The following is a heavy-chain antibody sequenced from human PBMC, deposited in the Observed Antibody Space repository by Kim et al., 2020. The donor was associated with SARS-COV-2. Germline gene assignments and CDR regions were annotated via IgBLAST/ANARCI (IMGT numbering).Heavy chain of an antibody. D-gene: IGHD3-10*01. CDR3: ARVQPGRYGSGSYPH. V-gene: IGHV1-3*01. Sequence: ASVKVSCKASGYTFTSYAMHWVRQAPGQRLEWMGWINAGNGNTKYSQKFQGRVTITRDTSASTAYMELSSLRSEDTAVYYCARVQPGRYGSGSYPHWGQGTLVTVSS. J-gene: IGHJ4*02. CDR2: INAGNGNT. CDR1: GYTFTSYA.